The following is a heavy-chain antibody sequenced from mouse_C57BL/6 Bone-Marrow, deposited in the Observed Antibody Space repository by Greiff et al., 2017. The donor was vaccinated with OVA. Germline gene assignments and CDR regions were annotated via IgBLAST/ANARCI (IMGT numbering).Heavy chain of an antibody. CDR3: ARGWLPREDY. V-gene: IGHV1-50*01. D-gene: IGHD2-3*01. CDR1: GYTFTSYW. J-gene: IGHJ2*01. CDR2: IDPSDSYT. Sequence: QVQLQQSGAELVKPGASVKLSCKASGYTFTSYWMQWVKQRPGQGLEWIGEIDPSDSYTTYNQKFKGKATLTVDTSSSTSYMQLSSLTSEDSAVYYCARGWLPREDYWGQGTTLTVSS.